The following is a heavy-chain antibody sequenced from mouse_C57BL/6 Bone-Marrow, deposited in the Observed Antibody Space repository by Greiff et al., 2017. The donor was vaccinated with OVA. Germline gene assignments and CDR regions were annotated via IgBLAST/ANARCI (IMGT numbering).Heavy chain of an antibody. CDR2: FYPGSGSI. CDR1: GYTFTEYT. D-gene: IGHD2-2*01. CDR3: ARHEEGYGYDDGYYFDY. J-gene: IGHJ2*01. V-gene: IGHV1-62-2*01. Sequence: QVHVKQSGAELVKPGASVKLSCKASGYTFTEYTIHWVKQRSGQGLEWIGWFYPGSGSIKYNEKFKDKATLTADKSSSTVYMELSRLTSEDSAVYFCARHEEGYGYDDGYYFDYWGQGTTLTVSS.